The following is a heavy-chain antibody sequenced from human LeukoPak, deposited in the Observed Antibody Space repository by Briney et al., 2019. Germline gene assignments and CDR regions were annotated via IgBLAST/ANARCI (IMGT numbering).Heavy chain of an antibody. CDR1: GFTFSSYA. CDR3: AKDTSIGRYCTNGVCSPFDY. CDR2: ISDTGATT. Sequence: GGSLRLSCAGSGFTFSSYAMSWVRQAPGKGMERVSAISDTGATTYDADSVKGRFTISRDNSRSTLYLQMNSLRAEDTALYYCAKDTSIGRYCTNGVCSPFDYWGQGTLVTVSS. V-gene: IGHV3-23*01. D-gene: IGHD2-8*01. J-gene: IGHJ4*02.